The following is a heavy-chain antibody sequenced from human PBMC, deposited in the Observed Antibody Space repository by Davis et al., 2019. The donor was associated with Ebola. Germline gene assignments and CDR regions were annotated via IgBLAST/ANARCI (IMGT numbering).Heavy chain of an antibody. CDR2: IKQDGSEK. CDR3: ATYGSGMFYYYYGMDV. Sequence: GESLKISCAASGFTFSSYWMSWVRQAPGKGLEWVANIKQDGSEKYYVDSVKGRFTISRDNAKNSLYLQMNSLRAEDTAVYYCATYGSGMFYYYYGMDVWGQGTTVTVSS. V-gene: IGHV3-7*03. CDR1: GFTFSSYW. J-gene: IGHJ6*02. D-gene: IGHD3-10*01.